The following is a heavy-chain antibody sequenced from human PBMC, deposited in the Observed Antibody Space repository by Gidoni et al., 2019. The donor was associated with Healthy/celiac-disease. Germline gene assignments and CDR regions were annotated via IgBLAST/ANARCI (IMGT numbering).Heavy chain of an antibody. D-gene: IGHD2-15*01. CDR3: ARGISRTPYETYYYYGMDV. CDR2: TYYSSKWYN. CDR1: GDSVSSNSAA. V-gene: IGHV6-1*01. J-gene: IGHJ6*02. Sequence: QVQLQQSRPGLVKPSQTLSLTCAISGDSVSSNSAAWTWIRQSPSRGLEWLGRTYYSSKWYNDYAVSVKSRITINPDTSKNQFSLQLNSGTPEDTAVYYCARGISRTPYETYYYYGMDVWGQGTTVTVSS.